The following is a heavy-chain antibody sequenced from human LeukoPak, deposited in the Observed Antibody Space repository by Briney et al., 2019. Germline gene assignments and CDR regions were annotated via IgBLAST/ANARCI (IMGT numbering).Heavy chain of an antibody. V-gene: IGHV4-4*02. CDR1: GGSISSSNW. J-gene: IGHJ4*02. D-gene: IGHD2-2*01. CDR3: ARAPGGYCSSTSCSPFDY. CDR2: IYHSGST. Sequence: PSGTLSLTCAVSGGSISSSNWWSWVRRPPGKGLEWIGEIYHSGSTNYNPSLKSRVTISVDKSKNQFSLKLSSVTAADTAVYYCARAPGGYCSSTSCSPFDYWGQGTLVTVSS.